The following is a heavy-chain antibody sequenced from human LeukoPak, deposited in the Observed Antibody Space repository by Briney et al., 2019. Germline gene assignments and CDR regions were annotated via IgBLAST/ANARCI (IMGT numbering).Heavy chain of an antibody. CDR3: AKGGLYQQSDY. CDR1: GFTFRSYA. V-gene: IGHV3-23*01. CDR2: ISGSGGIT. D-gene: IGHD2-2*01. J-gene: IGHJ4*02. Sequence: GGSLRLSCVASGFTFRSYAMSWVRQAPGKGLEWVSGISGSGGITYYPDSVKGRFTITRDNSKNTLYLQMDSLSAEDTAVYYCAKGGLYQQSDYWGQGTLVTVSS.